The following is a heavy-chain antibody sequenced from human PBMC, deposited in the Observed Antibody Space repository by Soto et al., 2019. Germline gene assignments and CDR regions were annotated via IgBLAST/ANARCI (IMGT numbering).Heavy chain of an antibody. V-gene: IGHV3-33*01. Sequence: LRLSCAASGFTFSSYGMHWVRQAPGKGLEWVAVIWYDGSNKYYADSVKGRFTISRDNSKNTLYLQMNSLRAEDTAVYYCARDPYSTSLFSHYYYYYGMDVCGQGTTVTVYS. CDR1: GFTFSSYG. D-gene: IGHD6-6*01. J-gene: IGHJ6*02. CDR3: ARDPYSTSLFSHYYYYYGMDV. CDR2: IWYDGSNK.